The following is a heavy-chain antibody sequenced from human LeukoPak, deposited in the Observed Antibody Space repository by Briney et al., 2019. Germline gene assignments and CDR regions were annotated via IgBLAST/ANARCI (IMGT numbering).Heavy chain of an antibody. CDR1: GFTFSSSW. J-gene: IGHJ5*02. V-gene: IGHV3-74*01. CDR2: INSDGSST. D-gene: IGHD3-10*01. Sequence: GGSLRLSCAASGFTFSSSWMHWVRQAPGKGLVWVSRINSDGSSTTYADSVKGRFTISRDNAKNTLYLQMNSLRAEDTAVYYCVRVQYYGSGSYYNWFDPWGQGTLVTVSS. CDR3: VRVQYYGSGSYYNWFDP.